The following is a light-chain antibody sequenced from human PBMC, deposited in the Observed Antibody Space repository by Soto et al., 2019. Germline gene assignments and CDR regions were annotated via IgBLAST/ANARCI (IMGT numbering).Light chain of an antibody. V-gene: IGKV4-1*01. CDR2: WAS. Sequence: DIVMTQSPDSLAVSLGERATVNCKSSQSVLDNSYKKNYLAWHQQKKGQPPKLLIYWASTRESGVPDRFSGSESGTDFTLTISSLQAEDVAVYYCQQYRYTPWTFGQGTKVEIK. CDR1: QSVLDNSYKKNY. J-gene: IGKJ1*01. CDR3: QQYRYTPWT.